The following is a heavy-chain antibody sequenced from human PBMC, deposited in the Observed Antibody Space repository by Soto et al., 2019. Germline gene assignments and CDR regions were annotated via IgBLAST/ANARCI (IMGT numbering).Heavy chain of an antibody. CDR1: GYTFTGNY. J-gene: IGHJ5*02. V-gene: IGHV1-2*02. Sequence: QVHLVQSGAEVKRPGASVKVSCKASGYTFTGNYIHWVRQAPGQGLEWMGWVNPDNGGTTSAEKFQGRVTMTRDTSVTTAYMELRSLRSDDTAVYYCARDAYSGRFDPWGQGTLVTVSS. D-gene: IGHD1-26*01. CDR3: ARDAYSGRFDP. CDR2: VNPDNGGT.